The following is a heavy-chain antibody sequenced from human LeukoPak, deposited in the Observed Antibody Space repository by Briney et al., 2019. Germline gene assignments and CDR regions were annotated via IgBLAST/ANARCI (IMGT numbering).Heavy chain of an antibody. CDR3: ARDAAGPAAIYYYYYMDV. J-gene: IGHJ6*03. D-gene: IGHD2-2*01. V-gene: IGHV3-23*01. CDR1: GFTFSSYA. CDR2: ISGSGGST. Sequence: GGSLRLSCAASGFTFSSYAMSWVRQAPGKGLEWVSAISGSGGSTYYADSVKGRFTISRDNSKNTLYLQMNSLRAEDTAVYYCARDAAGPAAIYYYYYMDVWGKGTTVTVSS.